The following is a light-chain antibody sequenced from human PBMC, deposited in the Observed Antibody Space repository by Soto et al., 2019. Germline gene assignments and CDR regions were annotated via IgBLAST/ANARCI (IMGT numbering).Light chain of an antibody. CDR2: DAS. J-gene: IGKJ5*01. CDR1: QSVSSY. CDR3: QQRSNWPIT. V-gene: IGKV3-11*01. Sequence: LSPGERATLSCRASQSVSSYLAWYQQKPGQAPRLLIYDASNRATGIPARFSGSGSGTDFPLTISSLEPEDFAVYYCQQRSNWPITFGQGTRLEIK.